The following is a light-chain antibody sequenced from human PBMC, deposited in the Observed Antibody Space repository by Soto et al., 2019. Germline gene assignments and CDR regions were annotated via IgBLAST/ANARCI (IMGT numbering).Light chain of an antibody. V-gene: IGKV3-11*01. CDR3: PDPREWQFT. CDR2: DAS. CDR1: RDVRSN. J-gene: IGKJ3*01. Sequence: EIVLTQSPATLSLSPGERATLSCRASRDVRSNIAWYQQKPAQAPRLLIFDASNRATGIPARFSGSGSGTNFTLTLSRPQAEDFSVYYLPDPREWQFTFGPWTKVDIK.